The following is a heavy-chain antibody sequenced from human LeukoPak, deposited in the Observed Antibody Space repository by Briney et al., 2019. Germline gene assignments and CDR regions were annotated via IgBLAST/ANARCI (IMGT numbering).Heavy chain of an antibody. J-gene: IGHJ5*02. Sequence: SQTLSLTCAISGDIVSSNSAAWNWIRQSPSRGLEWLGRTYYRSKWYNDYAVSVKSRITINPDTSKNQFSLQLNSVTPEDTAVYYCARGAGIAAAGTLWFDPWGQGTLVTVSS. CDR2: TYYRSKWYN. D-gene: IGHD6-13*01. V-gene: IGHV6-1*01. CDR3: ARGAGIAAAGTLWFDP. CDR1: GDIVSSNSAA.